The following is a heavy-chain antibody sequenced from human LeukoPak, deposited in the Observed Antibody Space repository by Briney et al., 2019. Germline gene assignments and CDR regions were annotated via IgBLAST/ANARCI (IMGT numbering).Heavy chain of an antibody. D-gene: IGHD4-17*01. J-gene: IGHJ4*02. Sequence: PSETLSLTCTVSGASISSYYWSWIRQPPGKGLEWIGYIYYSGSTNYNPSLKSRVTISVDTSKNQFSLKLSSVTAADTAVYYCAHDYGDYVGYWGQGTLVTVSS. CDR3: AHDYGDYVGY. CDR1: GASISSYY. V-gene: IGHV4-59*12. CDR2: IYYSGST.